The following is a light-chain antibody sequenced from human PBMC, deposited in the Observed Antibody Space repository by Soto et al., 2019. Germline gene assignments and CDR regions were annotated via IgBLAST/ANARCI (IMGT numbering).Light chain of an antibody. CDR1: QSVSSN. V-gene: IGKV3-15*01. CDR3: QQYNNWQIT. CDR2: GAS. J-gene: IGKJ5*01. Sequence: EIVMTQSPATLSVSPGERATLSFSSSQSVSSNLAWYQQKPGQAPRLLIYGASTGATGIPARFSGSGSGTEFTLTISSLQSEDFAVYYCQQYNNWQITFGQGTRLEIK.